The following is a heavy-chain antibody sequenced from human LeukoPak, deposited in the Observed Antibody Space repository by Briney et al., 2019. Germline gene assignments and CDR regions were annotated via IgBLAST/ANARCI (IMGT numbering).Heavy chain of an antibody. CDR3: AKRMLGQRRTSPYDY. V-gene: IGHV1-18*01. CDR2: ISAYNGNT. Sequence: ASVKVSCKASGYTFTSYGISWVRQAPGQGLEWMGWISAYNGNTNYAQNLQDRVTMTTDTSTSTAYMELRSLRSDDTAVYYCAKRMLGQRRTSPYDYWGQGTLVTVSS. D-gene: IGHD1-1*01. CDR1: GYTFTSYG. J-gene: IGHJ4*02.